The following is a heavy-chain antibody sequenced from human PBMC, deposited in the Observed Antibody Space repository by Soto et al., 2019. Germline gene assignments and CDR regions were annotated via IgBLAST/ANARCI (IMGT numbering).Heavy chain of an antibody. J-gene: IGHJ5*02. D-gene: IGHD2-15*01. CDR1: GGSISSYD. CDR2: IYYSGST. Sequence: QVQLQESGPGLVKPSETLSLTCTVSGGSISSYDWSWIRQPPGKGLEWVGYIYYSGSTNYNPSLKSRVTISVDTSKNQSSLKLSSVTAADAAVYYCAREGANDIHNWFDPWGQGTLVTVSA. V-gene: IGHV4-59*01. CDR3: AREGANDIHNWFDP.